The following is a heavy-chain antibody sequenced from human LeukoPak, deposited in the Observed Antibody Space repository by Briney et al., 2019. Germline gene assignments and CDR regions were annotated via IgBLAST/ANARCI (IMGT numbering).Heavy chain of an antibody. CDR2: IKQDGSEK. Sequence: GESLRLSCAASGFTFTTYWMSWVRQAPGKGLEWVANIKQDGSEKYYVDSVKGRFTISRDNAKNSLYLQMNSLRAEDTAVYYCASTGNYYDSSGYYYNFDYWGQGTLVTVSS. CDR1: GFTFTTYW. V-gene: IGHV3-7*01. D-gene: IGHD3-22*01. CDR3: ASTGNYYDSSGYYYNFDY. J-gene: IGHJ4*02.